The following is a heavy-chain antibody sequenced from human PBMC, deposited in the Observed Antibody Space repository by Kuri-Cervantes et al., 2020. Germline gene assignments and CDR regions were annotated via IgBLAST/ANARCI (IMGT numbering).Heavy chain of an antibody. D-gene: IGHD3-22*01. V-gene: IGHV3-23*01. CDR2: ISGSGGST. J-gene: IGHJ6*03. CDR1: GFTFSSYA. Sequence: GGSLRLSCAAYGFTFSSYAMSWVRQAPGKGLEWVSAISGSGGSTYYADSVKGRFTISRDNSTNTLYLQMNSLRAEDTAVYYCARDCDLDYYYDSSGYSGYMDVWGKGTTVTVSS. CDR3: ARDCDLDYYYDSSGYSGYMDV.